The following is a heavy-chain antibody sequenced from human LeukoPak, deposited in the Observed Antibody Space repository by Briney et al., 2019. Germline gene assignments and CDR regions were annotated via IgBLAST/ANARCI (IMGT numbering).Heavy chain of an antibody. J-gene: IGHJ4*02. CDR1: GGSISSSSYY. V-gene: IGHV4-39*01. D-gene: IGHD2-8*01. CDR2: IYYSGST. Sequence: SSETLSLTCTVSGGSISSSSYYWGWIRQPPGKGLEWIGSIYYSGSTYYNPSLKSRVTISVDTSKNQFSLKLSSVTAADTAVYYCARQDVLMVYAFFDYWGQGTLVTVSS. CDR3: ARQDVLMVYAFFDY.